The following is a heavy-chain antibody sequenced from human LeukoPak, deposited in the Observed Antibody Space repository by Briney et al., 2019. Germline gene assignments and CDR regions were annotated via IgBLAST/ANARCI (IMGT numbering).Heavy chain of an antibody. D-gene: IGHD2-15*01. CDR1: GGSISTFY. J-gene: IGHJ5*02. CDR3: ARRKGIGGCKDWFDP. V-gene: IGHV4-59*08. CDR2: INYSGSA. Sequence: SETLSLTCTVSGGSISTFYWSWIRQPPGKGLEWIGYINYSGSAGYNPSLKSRVTMSVDTSRNQFSLKLRSVTAADTAIYYCARRKGIGGCKDWFDPWGQGTLVTVSS.